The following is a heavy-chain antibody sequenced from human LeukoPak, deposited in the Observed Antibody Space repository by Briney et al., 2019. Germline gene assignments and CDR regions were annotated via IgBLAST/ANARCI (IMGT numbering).Heavy chain of an antibody. V-gene: IGHV1-8*01. CDR3: ARGTVRGVIDFDY. CDR2: MNPNSGNT. CDR1: GYTFTSYD. J-gene: IGHJ4*02. Sequence: ASVQVSCKASGYTFTSYDINWARQATGQGLEWMGWMNPNSGNTGYAQKFHGRVTVTRNTSISTAYMELSSLRSEDTAVYYCARGTVRGVIDFDYWGQGTLVTVSS. D-gene: IGHD3-10*01.